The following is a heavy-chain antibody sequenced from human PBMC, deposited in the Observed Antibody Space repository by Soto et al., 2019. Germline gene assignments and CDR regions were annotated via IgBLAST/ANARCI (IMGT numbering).Heavy chain of an antibody. CDR2: ISWNSGSI. Sequence: EVQLVESGGGLVQPGRSLRLSCAASGFTFDDYAMHWVRQAPGKGLEWVSGISWNSGSIGYADSVKGRFTISRDNAKNSLYLQMNSLRAEDTALYYCAKDLGSSGYGRPDPSYYYYGMDVWGQGTTVTVSS. J-gene: IGHJ6*02. CDR1: GFTFDDYA. V-gene: IGHV3-9*01. D-gene: IGHD3-22*01. CDR3: AKDLGSSGYGRPDPSYYYYGMDV.